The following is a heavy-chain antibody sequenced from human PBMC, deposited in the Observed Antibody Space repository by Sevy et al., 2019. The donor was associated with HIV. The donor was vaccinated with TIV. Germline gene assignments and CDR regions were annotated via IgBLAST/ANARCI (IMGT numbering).Heavy chain of an antibody. CDR2: IYASGSPI. J-gene: IGHJ6*02. CDR1: GFTFRSYE. V-gene: IGHV3-48*03. Sequence: GGSLRLSCEGSGFTFRSYEMNWVRQAPGKGLEWISYIYASGSPIYYSDSVRGRFNISRDDAKNSLYLQMDDLGVDDTATYYCARKVGYHYYYGMDVWGQGTTVTVSS. CDR3: ARKVGYHYYYGMDV.